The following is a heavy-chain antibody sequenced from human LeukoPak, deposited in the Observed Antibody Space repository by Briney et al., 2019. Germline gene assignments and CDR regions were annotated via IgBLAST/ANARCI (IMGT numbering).Heavy chain of an antibody. CDR3: ARDRAITIFGVAPTPFDY. D-gene: IGHD3-3*01. Sequence: GGSLRLSCAASGFTFSSYSMNWVRQAPGKGLEWVSYISSSSSTIYYADSVKGRFTISRDNAKNSLYLQMNSLRDEDTDVYYCARDRAITIFGVAPTPFDYWGQGTLVTVSS. CDR1: GFTFSSYS. J-gene: IGHJ4*02. V-gene: IGHV3-48*02. CDR2: ISSSSSTI.